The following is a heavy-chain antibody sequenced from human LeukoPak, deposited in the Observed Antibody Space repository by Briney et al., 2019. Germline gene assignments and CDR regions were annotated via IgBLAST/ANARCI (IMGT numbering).Heavy chain of an antibody. CDR3: ARDPDSSGYYPTFDY. CDR1: GGSFSGYY. Sequence: SETLSLTCAVYGGSFSGYYWSWIRQPPGKGLEWIGEINHSGSTNYNPSLKSRVTISVDTSKNQFSLKLSSVTAADTAVYYCARDPDSSGYYPTFDYWGQGTLVTVSS. J-gene: IGHJ4*02. V-gene: IGHV4-34*01. CDR2: INHSGST. D-gene: IGHD3-22*01.